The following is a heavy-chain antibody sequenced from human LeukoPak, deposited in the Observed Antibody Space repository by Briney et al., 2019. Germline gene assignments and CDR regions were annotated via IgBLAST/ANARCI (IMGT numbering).Heavy chain of an antibody. Sequence: GASVKVSCKASGYTFTSYAMHWVRQAPGQRLEWMGWTNAGNGNTKYSQKFQGRVTITRDTSASTAYMELSSLRSEDTAVYYCARAHTMVRGVTNNWFDPWGQGTLVTVSS. CDR3: ARAHTMVRGVTNNWFDP. CDR1: GYTFTSYA. J-gene: IGHJ5*02. CDR2: TNAGNGNT. D-gene: IGHD3-10*01. V-gene: IGHV1-3*01.